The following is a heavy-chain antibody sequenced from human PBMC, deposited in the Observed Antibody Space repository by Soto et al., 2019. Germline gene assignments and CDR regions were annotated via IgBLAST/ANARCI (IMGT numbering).Heavy chain of an antibody. CDR1: GFTFSNAW. CDR2: IKSKTDGGTT. J-gene: IGHJ6*02. Sequence: EVQLVESGGGLVKPGGSLRLSCAASGFTFSNAWMNWVRQAPGKGLEWVGRIKSKTDGGTTDYAAPVKGRFTISRDDSKNTLYLQMNRLKTEDTAVYYCTTDRGENCSGGSCYSHYYYYYGMDVWGQGTTVTVSS. V-gene: IGHV3-15*07. CDR3: TTDRGENCSGGSCYSHYYYYYGMDV. D-gene: IGHD2-15*01.